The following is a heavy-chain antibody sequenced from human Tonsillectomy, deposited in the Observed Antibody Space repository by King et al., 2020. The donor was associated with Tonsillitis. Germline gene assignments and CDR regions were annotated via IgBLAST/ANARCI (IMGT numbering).Heavy chain of an antibody. CDR2: ISSDGSNK. CDR3: AKEVGGFLEGLSPYYYYGMAV. D-gene: IGHD3-3*01. J-gene: IGHJ6*02. V-gene: IGHV3-30*18. Sequence: VQLVESGGGVVQPGRSLRLSCAASGFTFSIYGRRWVLQAPGKGLEWVAVISSDGSNKYYADSVKGRFTIPRGNSKNTLYLQTNSLSAGDTAVYDCAKEVGGFLEGLSPYYYYGMAVWGQRATVTVSS. CDR1: GFTFSIYG.